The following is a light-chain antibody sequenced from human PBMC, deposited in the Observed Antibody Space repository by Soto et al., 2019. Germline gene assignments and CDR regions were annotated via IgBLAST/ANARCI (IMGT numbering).Light chain of an antibody. J-gene: IGKJ3*01. CDR2: GAS. CDR3: QHFGDSPFT. Sequence: EIVLMQSPDTLSLSPGERATLSCRASESISSHYIAWYQQKPGQAPRLLIFGASTRATGIPDRFSGSWSGTDFTLNISRLEPEAFAVYYCQHFGDSPFTFGPGTKVDIK. CDR1: ESISSHY. V-gene: IGKV3-20*01.